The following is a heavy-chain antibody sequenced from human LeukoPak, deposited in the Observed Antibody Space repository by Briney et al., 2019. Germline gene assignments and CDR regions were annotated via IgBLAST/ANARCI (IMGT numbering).Heavy chain of an antibody. J-gene: IGHJ4*02. CDR1: GGTFISYA. CDR2: IIPIFGTA. Sequence: SVKVSCKASGGTFISYAISWVRQAPGQGLEWMGGIIPIFGTANYAQKFQGRVTITADESTSTAYMELSSLRSEDTAVYYCARDGAVLSPDYYFDYWGQGTLVTVSS. CDR3: ARDGAVLSPDYYFDY. D-gene: IGHD3-10*01. V-gene: IGHV1-69*13.